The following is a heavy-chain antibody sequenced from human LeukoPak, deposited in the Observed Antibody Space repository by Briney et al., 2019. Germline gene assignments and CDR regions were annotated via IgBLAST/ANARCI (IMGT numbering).Heavy chain of an antibody. Sequence: GGSLSLSCAASGFTFSSYSMNWVRQAPGKGLEWVSSISSSSSYIYYADSVKGRFTISRDNAKNSLYLQMNSLRAEDTAVYYCARDLPRDIVATNGNFDYWGQGTLVTVSS. CDR3: ARDLPRDIVATNGNFDY. CDR2: ISSSSSYI. D-gene: IGHD5-12*01. CDR1: GFTFSSYS. J-gene: IGHJ4*02. V-gene: IGHV3-21*01.